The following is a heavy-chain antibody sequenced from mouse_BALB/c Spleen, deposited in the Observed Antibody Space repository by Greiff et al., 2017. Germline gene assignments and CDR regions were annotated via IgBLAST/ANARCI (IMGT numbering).Heavy chain of an antibody. Sequence: EVQGVESGGGLVQPGGSMKLSCVASGFTFSNYWMNWVRQSPEKGLEWVAEIRLKSNNYATHYAESVKGRFTISRDDSKSSVYLQMNNLRAEDTGIYYCTRRFITTAVDYWGQGTTLTVSS. V-gene: IGHV6-6*02. CDR3: TRRFITTAVDY. CDR1: GFTFSNYW. D-gene: IGHD1-2*01. CDR2: IRLKSNNYAT. J-gene: IGHJ2*01.